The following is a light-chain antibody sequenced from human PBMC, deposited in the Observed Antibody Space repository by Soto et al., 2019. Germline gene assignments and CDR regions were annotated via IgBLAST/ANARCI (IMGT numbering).Light chain of an antibody. CDR1: HSFSSSY. CDR2: GAS. J-gene: IGKJ3*01. CDR3: QQYASSPFT. Sequence: EIVLPQSPGTLSLSPGERATLTCRASHSFSSSYLAWYQQKPGQAPRLLIYGASSRATGIPDRFSGSGSGTDFTLTTSRLEPEDFAVYYCQQYASSPFTFGPGTKVDIK. V-gene: IGKV3-20*01.